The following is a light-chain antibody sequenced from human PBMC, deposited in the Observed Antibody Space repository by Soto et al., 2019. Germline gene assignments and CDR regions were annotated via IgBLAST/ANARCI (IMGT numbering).Light chain of an antibody. J-gene: IGLJ2*01. Sequence: QSALTQPASVSGSPGQSITISCTGTSSDVGGYNYVSWYQQHPGKAPKLMIYDVSNRPSGVSNRFSGSKSGNTASLTISGLQAEDEADYYCSSYTNSSNLVFGGGTQLTVL. CDR2: DVS. CDR3: SSYTNSSNLV. CDR1: SSDVGGYNY. V-gene: IGLV2-14*01.